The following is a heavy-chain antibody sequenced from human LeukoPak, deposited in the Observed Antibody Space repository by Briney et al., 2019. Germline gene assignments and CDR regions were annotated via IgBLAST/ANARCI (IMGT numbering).Heavy chain of an antibody. CDR1: GDSVSINSAA. D-gene: IGHD6-19*01. Sequence: SQTLSLTFAISGDSVSINSAAWNWIRQSPSRGLEWLGSTYYRSKWYNDYAVSVKSRITINADTSKNQFSLQLNSVTPEDTAVYYCARDSVAVAGYYYYGMDVWGQGTTVTVSS. V-gene: IGHV6-1*01. CDR3: ARDSVAVAGYYYYGMDV. J-gene: IGHJ6*02. CDR2: TYYRSKWYN.